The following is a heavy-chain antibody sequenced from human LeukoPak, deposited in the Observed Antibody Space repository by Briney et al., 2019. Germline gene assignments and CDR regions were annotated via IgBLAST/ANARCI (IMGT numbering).Heavy chain of an antibody. CDR2: INPSGGST. D-gene: IGHD5-24*01. V-gene: IGHV1-46*01. Sequence: ASVKVSCTASGYTFTSYYMHWVRQAPGQWLECMGIINPSGGSTSYAQKFQGRVTMTRDTSTSTVYMELSSLRSEDTAVYYCARVRRDGYNPGYYYGMDVWGQGTTVTVSS. CDR3: ARVRRDGYNPGYYYGMDV. CDR1: GYTFTSYY. J-gene: IGHJ6*02.